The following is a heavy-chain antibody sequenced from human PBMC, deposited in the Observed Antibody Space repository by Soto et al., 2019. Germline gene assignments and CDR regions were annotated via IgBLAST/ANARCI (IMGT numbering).Heavy chain of an antibody. D-gene: IGHD3-10*01. CDR3: ARDRFGDY. J-gene: IGHJ4*02. Sequence: QVQLVQSGAEEQKPGASVKVSCKASGYTFTSYAMHWVRQAPGQWLEWMGWINAGNGNTKYLQKFQARVTITRAPPASTAYMELRSLSSEDTAVYYCARDRFGDYWGQGTLVTVSS. CDR2: INAGNGNT. CDR1: GYTFTSYA. V-gene: IGHV1-3*05.